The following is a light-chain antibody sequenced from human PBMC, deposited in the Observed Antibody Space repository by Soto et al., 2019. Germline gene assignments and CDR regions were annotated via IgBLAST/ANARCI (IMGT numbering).Light chain of an antibody. V-gene: IGKV3-20*01. CDR2: AAS. J-gene: IGKJ2*01. Sequence: PGERATLSRRASQRVSSSYLAWYQKXPGQAXRLLIYAASTXXTGIPARXXGSAPGTGFPLTLRRLETEDFAVYFCQRYGSSPPLTFGQATKV. CDR3: QRYGSSPPLT. CDR1: QRVSSSY.